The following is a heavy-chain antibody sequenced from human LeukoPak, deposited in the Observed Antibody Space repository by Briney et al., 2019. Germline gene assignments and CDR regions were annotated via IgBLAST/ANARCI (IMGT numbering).Heavy chain of an antibody. Sequence: SQTLSLTCAVSGGSISSGGYSWSWIRQPPGRGLEWIGYIYHSGSTYYNPSLKSRVTISVDRSKNQFSLKLSSVTAADTAVYYCARCEAWAFDIWGQGTMVTVSS. CDR1: GGSISSGGYS. CDR2: IYHSGST. V-gene: IGHV4-30-2*01. J-gene: IGHJ3*02. CDR3: ARCEAWAFDI.